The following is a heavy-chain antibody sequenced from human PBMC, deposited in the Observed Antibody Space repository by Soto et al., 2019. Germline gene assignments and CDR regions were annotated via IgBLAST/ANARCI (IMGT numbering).Heavy chain of an antibody. J-gene: IGHJ4*02. D-gene: IGHD6-13*01. V-gene: IGHV3-23*01. CDR2: ISRSGDST. CDR1: EFAFSTYA. CDR3: ARGIPFIAATGTFGFDY. Sequence: PGGSLRLSCVVPEFAFSTYAMSWVRQAPGKGLEWVSGISRSGDSTYYADSVKGRFTISRDNSKNTLYLQMNSLRSEDTAVYYCARGIPFIAATGTFGFDYWGQGTPVTVSS.